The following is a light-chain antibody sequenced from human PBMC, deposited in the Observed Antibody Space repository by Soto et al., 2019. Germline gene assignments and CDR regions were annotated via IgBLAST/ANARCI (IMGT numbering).Light chain of an antibody. J-gene: IGLJ1*01. CDR3: DSYIPSETYV. V-gene: IGLV2-14*01. CDR2: HAN. Sequence: QSVLTQPASVSGSPGQSMTIFCTGTNSDVDSYNRVSWYQQPPGTGPQPIIYHANNRSPGVSYRFSGSKSGNTASLTLSGLQAEDEADYYCDSYIPSETYVFRSGT. CDR1: NSDVDSYNR.